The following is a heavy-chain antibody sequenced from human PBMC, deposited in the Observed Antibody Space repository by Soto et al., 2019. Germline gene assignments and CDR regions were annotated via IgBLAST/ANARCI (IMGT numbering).Heavy chain of an antibody. Sequence: GASVKVSCKASGGTFSSYAISWVRQAPGQGLEWMGGIIPIFGTANYAQKFQGRVTITADKSTSTAYMELSSLRSEDTAVYYCARMDAYRSSRDLYYYYYGMHVWGQGTTVTVSS. CDR2: IIPIFGTA. J-gene: IGHJ6*02. CDR3: ARMDAYRSSRDLYYYYYGMHV. CDR1: GGTFSSYA. D-gene: IGHD6-6*01. V-gene: IGHV1-69*06.